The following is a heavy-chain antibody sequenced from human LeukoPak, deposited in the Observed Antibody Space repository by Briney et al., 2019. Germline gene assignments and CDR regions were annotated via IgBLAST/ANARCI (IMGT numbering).Heavy chain of an antibody. D-gene: IGHD3-3*01. CDR1: GFTFSSYA. CDR2: ISGSGGST. Sequence: GGSLRLSCAASGFTFSSYAMSWVRQAPGKGLEWVSAISGSGGSTYYADSVKGRFTISRDNSKNTLYLQMNSLRAEDTAVYYCAKAGGFWSGYYEDYFDYWGQGTLVTDSS. CDR3: AKAGGFWSGYYEDYFDY. J-gene: IGHJ4*02. V-gene: IGHV3-23*01.